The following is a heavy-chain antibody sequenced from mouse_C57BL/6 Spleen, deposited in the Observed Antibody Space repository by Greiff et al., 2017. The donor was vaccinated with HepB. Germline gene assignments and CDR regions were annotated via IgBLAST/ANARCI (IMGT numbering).Heavy chain of an antibody. CDR1: GYTFTSYW. Sequence: QVQLQQPGAELVKPGASVKLSCKASGYTFTSYWMQWVKQRPGQGLEWIGEIDPSDSYTNYNQKFKGKATLTVDTSSSTAYMQLSSLTSEDSAVYCCARRGYGSWFAYWGQGTLVTVSA. CDR3: ARRGYGSWFAY. J-gene: IGHJ3*01. D-gene: IGHD1-1*01. V-gene: IGHV1-50*01. CDR2: IDPSDSYT.